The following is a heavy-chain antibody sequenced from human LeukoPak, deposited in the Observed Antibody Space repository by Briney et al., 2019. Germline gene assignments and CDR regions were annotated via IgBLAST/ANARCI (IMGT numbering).Heavy chain of an antibody. CDR3: AKAGTQQWLLFVGVY. J-gene: IGHJ4*02. Sequence: PGRSLRLSCAAPGFTFSSYAMHWVRQAPGKGLEWVAVISYDGSNKYYADSVKGRFTISSDNSKNTLYLQMNSLRVEDTAMYYCAKAGTQQWLLFVGVYWGQGSLVTVSS. CDR1: GFTFSSYA. CDR2: ISYDGSNK. V-gene: IGHV3-30-3*01. D-gene: IGHD6-19*01.